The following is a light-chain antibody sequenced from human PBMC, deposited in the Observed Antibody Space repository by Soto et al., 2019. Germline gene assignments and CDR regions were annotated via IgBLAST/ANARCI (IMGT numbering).Light chain of an antibody. Sequence: EIVMTQSPLTLPVTPGEPASMSCRSSQSLLYNNTFNYLDWYLQKPGQSPLLLIYLGSNRASGVPDRFSGSGSGTDFSLKISRVETEDVGTYYCMQALQSLTFGQGTRLEI. CDR1: QSLLYNNTFNY. CDR2: LGS. CDR3: MQALQSLT. J-gene: IGKJ5*01. V-gene: IGKV2-28*01.